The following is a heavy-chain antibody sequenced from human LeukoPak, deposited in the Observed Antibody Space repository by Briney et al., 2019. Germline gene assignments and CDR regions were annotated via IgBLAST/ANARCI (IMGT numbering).Heavy chain of an antibody. D-gene: IGHD5-24*01. V-gene: IGHV3-53*01. CDR2: IYSGGTT. Sequence: GGSLRLSCAASGFNVTTNYMSWVRQAPGKGLEWVSVIYSGGTTYYADSVKGRFTISRDISKNTLSLQMNSLRAEDTAVYYCARGRRNGYNLGYWGQGTLVAVSS. CDR1: GFNVTTNY. J-gene: IGHJ4*02. CDR3: ARGRRNGYNLGY.